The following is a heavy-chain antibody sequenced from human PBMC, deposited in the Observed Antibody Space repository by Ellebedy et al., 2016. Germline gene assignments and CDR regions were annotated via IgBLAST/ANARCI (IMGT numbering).Heavy chain of an antibody. V-gene: IGHV3-66*01. Sequence: GESLKISXAASGFTFSDYYMSWVRQAPGKGLEWVSVIYSGGSTYYADSVKGRFTISRDNSKNTLYLQMNSLRAEDTAVYYCARAVATINYFDYWGQGTLVTVSS. CDR3: ARAVATINYFDY. CDR1: GFTFSDYY. J-gene: IGHJ4*02. CDR2: IYSGGST. D-gene: IGHD5-12*01.